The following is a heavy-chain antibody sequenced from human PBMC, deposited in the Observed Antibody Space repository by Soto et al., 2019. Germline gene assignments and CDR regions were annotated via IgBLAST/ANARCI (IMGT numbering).Heavy chain of an antibody. CDR3: ASTYSSSWYYYYGMDV. Sequence: SLKASCKGSGGTFSSYAISWVRQAPRQGLEWMGGIIPIFGTANYAQKFQGRVTITADESTSTAYMELSSLRSEDTAVYYCASTYSSSWYYYYGMDVWGQGTTVTVSS. D-gene: IGHD6-13*01. V-gene: IGHV1-69*13. CDR2: IIPIFGTA. J-gene: IGHJ6*02. CDR1: GGTFSSYA.